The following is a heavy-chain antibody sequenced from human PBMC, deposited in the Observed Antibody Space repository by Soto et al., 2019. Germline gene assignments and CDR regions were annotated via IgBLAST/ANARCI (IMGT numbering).Heavy chain of an antibody. CDR2: ISYDGSNK. CDR1: GFTFSSYA. CDR3: ASRRAVAGIGVGIFDY. V-gene: IGHV3-30-3*01. Sequence: GGSLRLSCAASGFTFSSYAMHWVRQAPGKGLEWVAVISYDGSNKYYADSVKGRFTISRDNSKNTLYLQMNSLRAEDTAVYYCASRRAVAGIGVGIFDYWGQGTLVTVSS. J-gene: IGHJ4*02. D-gene: IGHD6-19*01.